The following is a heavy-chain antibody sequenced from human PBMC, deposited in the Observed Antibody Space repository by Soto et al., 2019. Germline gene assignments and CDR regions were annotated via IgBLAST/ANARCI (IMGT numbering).Heavy chain of an antibody. J-gene: IGHJ6*02. Sequence: XETLSLTCTVAGCSISSYYWSWIRQPPGRGLDWIGYIYYSGSTNYNPSLKSRVTISVDTSKNQFSLKLSSVTAADTAVYYCARDRYKGYDFWSGLRTSHYYGMDVWGQGTTVTVSS. CDR2: IYYSGST. CDR1: GCSISSYY. CDR3: ARDRYKGYDFWSGLRTSHYYGMDV. D-gene: IGHD3-3*01. V-gene: IGHV4-59*01.